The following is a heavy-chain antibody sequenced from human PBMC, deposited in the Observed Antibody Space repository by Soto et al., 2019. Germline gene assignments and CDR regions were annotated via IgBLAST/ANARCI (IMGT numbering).Heavy chain of an antibody. CDR1: GYTFTGYY. V-gene: IGHV1-2*02. CDR3: ARAYCSGGSCYGMDV. Sequence: QVQLVQSGAAVKKPGASVKVSCKASGYTFTGYYMHWVRQAPGQGLEWMGWINPNSGGTNYAQKFQGRVTMTRDTSLSTAYVELSRLRSDDTAVYYCARAYCSGGSCYGMDVWGQGTTVTVSS. D-gene: IGHD2-15*01. J-gene: IGHJ6*02. CDR2: INPNSGGT.